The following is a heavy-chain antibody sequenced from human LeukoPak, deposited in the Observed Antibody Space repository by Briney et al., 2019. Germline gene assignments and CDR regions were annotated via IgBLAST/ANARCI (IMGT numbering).Heavy chain of an antibody. J-gene: IGHJ4*02. CDR3: ARLLRGRFERYYYDSSGYYQFDY. CDR1: GGSTSSSRYY. D-gene: IGHD3-22*01. CDR2: IYYSGST. V-gene: IGHV4-39*01. Sequence: SETLSLTCTVSGGSTSSSRYYWGWIRQPPGKGLEWIGSIYYSGSTYYNPSLKSRVTISVDTSKNQFSLKLSSVTAADTAVYYCARLLRGRFERYYYDSSGYYQFDYWGQGTLVTVSS.